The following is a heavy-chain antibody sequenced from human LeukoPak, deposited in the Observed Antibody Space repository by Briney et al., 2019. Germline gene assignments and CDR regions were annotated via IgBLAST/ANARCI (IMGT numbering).Heavy chain of an antibody. V-gene: IGHV1-69*13. Sequence: SVKVSCKASGGTFSSYAISRVRQAPGPGRGWMGGIIPIFSTANYAQKFQGRVTTTADESTSTAYMELSSLRSEDTAVYCCTRDLSSRNVWFDPWGQGTLVTVSS. CDR3: TRDLSSRNVWFDP. CDR2: IIPIFSTA. CDR1: GGTFSSYA. D-gene: IGHD6-13*01. J-gene: IGHJ5*02.